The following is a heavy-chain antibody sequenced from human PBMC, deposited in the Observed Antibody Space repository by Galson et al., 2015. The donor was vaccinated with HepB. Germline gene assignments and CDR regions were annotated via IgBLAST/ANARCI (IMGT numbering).Heavy chain of an antibody. V-gene: IGHV1-69*13. J-gene: IGHJ3*02. CDR2: IIPIFGTA. D-gene: IGHD1-20*01. CDR1: GGTFSSYA. Sequence: SVKVSCKASGGTFSSYAISWVRQAPGQGLEWMGGIIPIFGTANYAQKFQGRVTITADESTSTAYMELSSLRSEDTAVYYCYNWNPDDAFDIWGQGTMVTASS. CDR3: YNWNPDDAFDI.